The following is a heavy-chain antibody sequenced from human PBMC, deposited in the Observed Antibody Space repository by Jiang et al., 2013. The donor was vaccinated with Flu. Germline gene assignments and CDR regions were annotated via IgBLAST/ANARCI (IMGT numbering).Heavy chain of an antibody. D-gene: IGHD5-18*01. V-gene: IGHV7-4-1*02. CDR2: INTNTGNP. CDR1: GYTFTSYA. Sequence: QSGSELKKSGASVKVSCKASGYTFTSYAMNWVRQAPGQGLEWMGWINTNTGNPTYAQGFTGRFVFSLDTSVSTAYLQVSSLKAEDTAVYYCARGDTRGYSYGSPLDYWGQGTLVTVSS. CDR3: ARGDTRGYSYGSPLDY. J-gene: IGHJ4*02.